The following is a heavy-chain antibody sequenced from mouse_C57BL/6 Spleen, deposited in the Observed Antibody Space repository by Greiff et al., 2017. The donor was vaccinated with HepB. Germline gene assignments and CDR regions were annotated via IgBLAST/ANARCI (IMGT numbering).Heavy chain of an antibody. V-gene: IGHV1-52*01. CDR1: GYTFTSYC. J-gene: IGHJ1*03. CDR2: IDPSDSET. Sequence: VQLQQSGAELVRPGSSVKLSCKASGYTFTSYCIHWVKQRPIQGLEWIGNIDPSDSETPYNQKFKDKATLTVVKSSSTTYMKLNSLTSEDAAVDYCAREGGDEGYYGNFDVWGTGTTVTVSS. CDR3: AREGGDEGYYGNFDV. D-gene: IGHD3-2*02.